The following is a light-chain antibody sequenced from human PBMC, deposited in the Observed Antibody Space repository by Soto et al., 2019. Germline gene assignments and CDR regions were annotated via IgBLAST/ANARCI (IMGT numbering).Light chain of an antibody. J-gene: IGLJ3*02. V-gene: IGLV2-14*01. CDR1: SSDVAGYNY. Sequence: QSALTQPASVSGSPGQSITISCTGTSSDVAGYNYVSWYQQHPGKAPKLMIYDVSNRPSGVSNRFSGSKSGNTASLTISGLQAEDEADYYCRSYTSSSTVVFGGGTQLTVL. CDR2: DVS. CDR3: RSYTSSSTVV.